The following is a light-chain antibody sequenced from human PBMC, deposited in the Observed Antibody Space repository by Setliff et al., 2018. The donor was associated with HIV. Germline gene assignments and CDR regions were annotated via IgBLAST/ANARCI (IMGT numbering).Light chain of an antibody. V-gene: IGLV2-23*01. Sequence: QSVLTQPASVSGSPGQSITISCTGTSGDVGRYNLVSWYQQQPGKPPKLMIYQASKRPSGVSNRLSGSKSGNTASLTISGLQAEDEADYYCCSNTGSNTYVFGTGTKVTVL. J-gene: IGLJ1*01. CDR2: QAS. CDR1: SGDVGRYNL. CDR3: CSNTGSNTYV.